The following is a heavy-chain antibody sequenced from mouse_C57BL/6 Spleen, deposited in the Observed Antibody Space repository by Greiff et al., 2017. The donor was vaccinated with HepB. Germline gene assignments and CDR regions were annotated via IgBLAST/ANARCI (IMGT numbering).Heavy chain of an antibody. Sequence: VKLMESGAELARPGASVKLSCKASGYTFTSYGISWVKQSTGQGLEWIGEIYPRSGNTYYNEKFKGKATLTADKYSSTAYMELRSLTSEDSAVYFCARSGGNYDSAWFAYWGQGTLVTVSA. CDR3: ARSGGNYDSAWFAY. J-gene: IGHJ3*01. V-gene: IGHV1-81*01. CDR2: IYPRSGNT. D-gene: IGHD2-4*01. CDR1: GYTFTSYG.